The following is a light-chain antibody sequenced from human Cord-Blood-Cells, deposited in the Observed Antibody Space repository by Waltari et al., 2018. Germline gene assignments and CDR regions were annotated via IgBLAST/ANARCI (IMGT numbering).Light chain of an antibody. CDR2: WAS. J-gene: IGKJ2*01. CDR1: PRVLYSSNNKNY. CDR3: QQYYSTPSYT. Sequence: DIVITQSPDSLAVSLGVRATTHCMSSPRVLYSSNNKNYLAWYQQKPGQPPKLLIYWASTRESGVPERFSGSGSGTDFTLTISSLQAEDVAVYYCQQYYSTPSYTFGQGTKLEIK. V-gene: IGKV4-1*01.